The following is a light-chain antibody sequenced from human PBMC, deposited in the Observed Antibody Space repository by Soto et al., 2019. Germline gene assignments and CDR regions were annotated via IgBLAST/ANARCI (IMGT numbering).Light chain of an antibody. CDR2: GAS. V-gene: IGKV3-20*01. CDR3: QQYGSSPWT. Sequence: EIVFTHSPGTLSFSPVERAALSCRASQSVSSSYLAGYQQKPGQAPRLLIYGASSRATGIPDRFSGSGSGTDFTLTISRLEPEDFAVYYCQQYGSSPWTFGQGTKVDIK. J-gene: IGKJ1*01. CDR1: QSVSSSY.